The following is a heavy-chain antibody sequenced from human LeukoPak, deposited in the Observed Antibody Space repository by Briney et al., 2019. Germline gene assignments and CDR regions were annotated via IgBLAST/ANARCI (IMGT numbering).Heavy chain of an antibody. Sequence: SQTLSLTCTVSGGSISSGGYYWSWIRQHPGKGLEWIGYIYYSGSTYYNPSLKSRVTISVDTSKNQFSLKLSSVTAADTAVYYCARDRGSSGYYTSWGQGTTVTVSS. CDR2: IYYSGST. J-gene: IGHJ6*02. CDR1: GGSISSGGYY. CDR3: ARDRGSSGYYTS. V-gene: IGHV4-31*03. D-gene: IGHD3-3*01.